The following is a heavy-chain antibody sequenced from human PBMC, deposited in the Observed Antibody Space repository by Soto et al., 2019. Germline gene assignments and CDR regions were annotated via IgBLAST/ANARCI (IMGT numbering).Heavy chain of an antibody. J-gene: IGHJ4*02. CDR2: IYYSGST. Sequence: SETLSLTCTVSGGSISSGDYYWSWIRQPPGKGLEWIGYIYYSGSTYYNPSLKSRVTISVDTSKNQFSLKLSSVTAADTAVYYCARAVVPAAQYYFDYWGQGTLVTVSS. V-gene: IGHV4-30-4*01. CDR1: GGSISSGDYY. D-gene: IGHD2-2*01. CDR3: ARAVVPAAQYYFDY.